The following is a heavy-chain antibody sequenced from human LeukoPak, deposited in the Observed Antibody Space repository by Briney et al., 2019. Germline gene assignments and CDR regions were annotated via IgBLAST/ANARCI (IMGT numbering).Heavy chain of an antibody. D-gene: IGHD7-27*01. CDR3: ARDGSHWDFDY. J-gene: IGHJ4*02. CDR2: ISANGGST. V-gene: IGHV3-64*01. Sequence: NLSGISANGGSTYSTNSVKGRFTISTDNSKNTLYLQMGSLRPDDMAVYYCARDGSHWDFDYWGQGTLVTVSS.